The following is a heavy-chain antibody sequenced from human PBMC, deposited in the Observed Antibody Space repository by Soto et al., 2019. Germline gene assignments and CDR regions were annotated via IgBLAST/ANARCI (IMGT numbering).Heavy chain of an antibody. Sequence: EVQLVESGGGLVQPGRSLRLSCAASGFTFDDYAMHWVRQAPGKGLEWVSGISWNSGSIGYADSVKGRFTISRDNAKNSLYLQMNSLRAEDTALYYCAKDTPGELRAYFDYWGQGTLVTVSS. CDR3: AKDTPGELRAYFDY. J-gene: IGHJ4*02. V-gene: IGHV3-9*01. D-gene: IGHD1-26*01. CDR2: ISWNSGSI. CDR1: GFTFDDYA.